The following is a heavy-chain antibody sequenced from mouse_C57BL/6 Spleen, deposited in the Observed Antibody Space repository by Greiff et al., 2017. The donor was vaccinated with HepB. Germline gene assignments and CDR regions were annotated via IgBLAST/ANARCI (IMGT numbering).Heavy chain of an antibody. Sequence: VQLQQPGAELVMPGASVKLSCKASGYTFTSYWMHWVKQRPGQGLEWIGEIDPSDSYTNYNQKFKGKSTLTVDKSSSTAYMQLSSLTSEDSAVYYCARERDYPFAYWGQGTLVTVSA. V-gene: IGHV1-69*01. J-gene: IGHJ3*01. CDR3: ARERDYPFAY. CDR1: GYTFTSYW. D-gene: IGHD2-4*01. CDR2: IDPSDSYT.